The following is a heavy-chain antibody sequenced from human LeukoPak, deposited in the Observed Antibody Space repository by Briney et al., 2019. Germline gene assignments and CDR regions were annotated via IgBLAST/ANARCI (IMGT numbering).Heavy chain of an antibody. D-gene: IGHD6-19*01. J-gene: IGHJ3*02. Sequence: SETLSLTCSVSGGSISTSYWSWIRQPAGKGLEWIGHIYTSGSTNYNPSLKSRVTMSVDTSKNQFSLKLTSVTAADTSVYYCARDRQVAGTYAAFDIWGQGTMVTVSS. CDR1: GGSISTSY. CDR3: ARDRQVAGTYAAFDI. V-gene: IGHV4-4*07. CDR2: IYTSGST.